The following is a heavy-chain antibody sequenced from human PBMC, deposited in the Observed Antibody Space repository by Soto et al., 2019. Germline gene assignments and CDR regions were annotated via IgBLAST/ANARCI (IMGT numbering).Heavy chain of an antibody. CDR1: GGSVSDYY. Sequence: PSETLSITCSVSGGSVSDYYWSWVRQPPGKRLEWTGYIYYTGTHDYNPSLRGRATISVDTSKDQFSLKLTSVTAADTAVYYCARDRDRHSSGLPSFDPWGQGILVTVSS. CDR2: IYYTGTH. J-gene: IGHJ5*02. V-gene: IGHV4-59*02. CDR3: ARDRDRHSSGLPSFDP. D-gene: IGHD3-22*01.